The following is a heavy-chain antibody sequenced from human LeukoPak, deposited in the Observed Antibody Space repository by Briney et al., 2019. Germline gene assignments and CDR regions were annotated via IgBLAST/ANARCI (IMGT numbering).Heavy chain of an antibody. D-gene: IGHD1-7*01. CDR1: GFTFSDYY. J-gene: IGHJ5*02. CDR3: ARVGGTYNWNYAGS. V-gene: IGHV3-11*01. Sequence: PGGSLRLSCAASGFTFSDYYMSWIPQAPGKGLERVSYISSSGSTIYYADSVKGRFTISRDNAKNSLYLQMNSLRAEDTAVYYCARVGGTYNWNYAGSWGQGTLVTVSS. CDR2: ISSSGSTI.